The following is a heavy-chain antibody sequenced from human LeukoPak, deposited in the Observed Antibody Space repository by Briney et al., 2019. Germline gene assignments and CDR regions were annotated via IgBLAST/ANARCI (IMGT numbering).Heavy chain of an antibody. Sequence: GGSLRLSCAASGFTFSSYAMCWVRQAPGKGLEWVSAISGSGGSTYYADSVKGRFTISRDNSKNTLYLQMNSLRAEDTAVYYCAKDLQRYYYDSSGYPNWGQGTLVTVSS. V-gene: IGHV3-23*01. D-gene: IGHD3-22*01. CDR3: AKDLQRYYYDSSGYPN. J-gene: IGHJ4*02. CDR1: GFTFSSYA. CDR2: ISGSGGST.